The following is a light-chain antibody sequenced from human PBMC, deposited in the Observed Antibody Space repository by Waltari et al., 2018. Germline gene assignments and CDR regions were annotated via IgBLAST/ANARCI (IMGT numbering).Light chain of an antibody. Sequence: DVQMTQSPSPLSASVGDTLTITCHASQHIQTYVNWNQHKQVSAPQPRIYDATDLDTGVPTRFSGTGSGTHFTFTIDSLQPEDFATYFCQAYDDFVLSFGGGTNLQIK. CDR1: QHIQTY. CDR3: QAYDDFVLS. CDR2: DAT. V-gene: IGKV1-33*01. J-gene: IGKJ4*01.